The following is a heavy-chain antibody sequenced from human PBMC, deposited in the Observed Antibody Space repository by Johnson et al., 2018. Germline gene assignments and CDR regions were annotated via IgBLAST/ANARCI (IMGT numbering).Heavy chain of an antibody. V-gene: IGHV4-34*01. CDR3: ARSMANYDYVWGSYRSYYYYGMDV. J-gene: IGHJ6*02. D-gene: IGHD3-16*02. CDR2: INHSGST. Sequence: QVQLQQWGAGLLKPSETLSLTCAVYGGSFSGYYWSWIRQPPGKGLEWIGEINHSGSTNYNPSLKSRVTISVDTSKNQFSLKLSSVTAADTAVFYCARSMANYDYVWGSYRSYYYYGMDVWGQGTTVTVSS. CDR1: GGSFSGYY.